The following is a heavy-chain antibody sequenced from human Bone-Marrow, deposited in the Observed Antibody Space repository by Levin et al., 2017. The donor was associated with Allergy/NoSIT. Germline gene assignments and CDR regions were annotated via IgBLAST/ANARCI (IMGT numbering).Heavy chain of an antibody. CDR1: GFTFSNAW. J-gene: IGHJ3*02. D-gene: IGHD4-17*01. CDR2: IKSKTDGGTT. V-gene: IGHV3-15*01. Sequence: GESLKISCAASGFTFSNAWMSWVRQAPGKGLEWVGRIKSKTDGGTTDYAAPVKGRFTISRDDSKNTLYLQMNSLKTEDTAVYYCTTDGVWVTTVTTEPYDSWGQGTMVTVSS. CDR3: TTDGVWVTTVTTEPYDS.